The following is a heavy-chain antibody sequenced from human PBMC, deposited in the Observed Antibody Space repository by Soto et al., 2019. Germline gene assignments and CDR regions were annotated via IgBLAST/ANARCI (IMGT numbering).Heavy chain of an antibody. V-gene: IGHV3-7*05. CDR2: IKQDASEK. CDR3: ARETSVDAD. Sequence: EVQLVESGGGLVQPGGSLRLSCVVSGFRLRDYWMTWVRQAPGKGLEWVATIKQDASEKYYVDSVKGRCTISRDNAKNSVYLQMNSLTTEDTAVYYCARETSVDADWGQGTLVTVSS. D-gene: IGHD2-2*01. CDR1: GFRLRDYW. J-gene: IGHJ4*02.